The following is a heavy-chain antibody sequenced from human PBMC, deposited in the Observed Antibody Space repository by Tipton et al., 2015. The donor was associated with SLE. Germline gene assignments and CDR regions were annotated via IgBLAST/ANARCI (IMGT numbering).Heavy chain of an antibody. D-gene: IGHD3-16*01. Sequence: SLRLSCAGSGFTFRTEWMNWVRQAPGKGLVWVSRINSDGSGTSYADSVNGRFTVSRDNSKNTVSLQMNSLRVEDTAVYFCARGRGGEFLDYWGQGTLVTVSS. CDR3: ARGRGGEFLDY. CDR2: INSDGSGT. J-gene: IGHJ4*02. V-gene: IGHV3-74*01. CDR1: GFTFRTEW.